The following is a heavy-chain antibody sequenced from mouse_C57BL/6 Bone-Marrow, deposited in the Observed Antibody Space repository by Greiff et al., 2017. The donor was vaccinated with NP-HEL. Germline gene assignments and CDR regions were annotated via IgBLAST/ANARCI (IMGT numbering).Heavy chain of an antibody. CDR1: GFSLTSYA. CDR2: IWTGGGT. D-gene: IGHD1-1*01. CDR3: ARWHYGSSRYFDV. J-gene: IGHJ1*03. V-gene: IGHV2-9-1*01. Sequence: VKLMESGPGLVAPSQSLSITCTVSGFSLTSYAISWVRQPPGKGLEWLGVIWTGGGTNYTSALKSRLSISKDNSKSQVFLKMNSLQTDDTARYYCARWHYGSSRYFDVWGTGTTVTVSS.